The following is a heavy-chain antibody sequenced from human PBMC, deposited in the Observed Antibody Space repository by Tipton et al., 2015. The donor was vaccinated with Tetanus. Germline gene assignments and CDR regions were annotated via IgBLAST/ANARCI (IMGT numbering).Heavy chain of an antibody. V-gene: IGHV4-39*01. J-gene: IGHJ2*01. Sequence: TLSLTCTVSGGSISSSSYYWGWIRQPPGKGLEWIGSIYYSGSTYYNPSLKSRVTISVDTSKNQFSLKLSSVTAADTAVYYCASPYGDYVWYFDLWGRSTLVTVSS. CDR1: GGSISSSSYY. D-gene: IGHD4-17*01. CDR3: ASPYGDYVWYFDL. CDR2: IYYSGST.